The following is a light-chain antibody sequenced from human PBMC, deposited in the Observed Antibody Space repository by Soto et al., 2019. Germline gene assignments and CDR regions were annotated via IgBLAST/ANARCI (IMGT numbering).Light chain of an antibody. CDR2: KAS. CDR3: QKYNSLYT. CDR1: QSISSW. V-gene: IGKV1-5*03. Sequence: DIQMTQSPSTLSASVGDRVTITCRASQSISSWLAWYQQKPGKAPKLLIYKASSLESGVPSRFSGSGSGTEFTITISSLQPDDFAAYYCQKYNSLYTFGQGIKV. J-gene: IGKJ2*01.